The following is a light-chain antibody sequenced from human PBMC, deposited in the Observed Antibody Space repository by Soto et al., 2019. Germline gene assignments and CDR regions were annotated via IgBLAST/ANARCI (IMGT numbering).Light chain of an antibody. CDR1: SSDVGGYNH. CDR2: EVS. Sequence: QSVLTQPASVSGSPGQSITISCTGTSSDVGGYNHVSWYQHHPDKAPKLMIYEVSNRPSGVSNRFSGSESGYTASLTISGLQAEGEADYYCNSQRSSGTRVFGTGTKVTVL. J-gene: IGLJ1*01. CDR3: NSQRSSGTRV. V-gene: IGLV2-14*01.